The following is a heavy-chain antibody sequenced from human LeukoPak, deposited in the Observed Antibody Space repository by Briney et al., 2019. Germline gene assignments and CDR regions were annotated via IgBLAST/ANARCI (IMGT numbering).Heavy chain of an antibody. V-gene: IGHV4-39*01. D-gene: IGHD6-19*01. CDR1: GGSVSDSRYY. CDR3: ARQSSYSSGWYFDY. CDR2: MYYSGSA. J-gene: IGHJ4*02. Sequence: SETLSLTCTVSGGSVSDSRYYWGSIRQPPGKGLEWIGNMYYSGSANYNPSLKSRVTISIDTSKNQFSLKLSSVTAADTAVYYCARQSSYSSGWYFDYWGQGTLVTISS.